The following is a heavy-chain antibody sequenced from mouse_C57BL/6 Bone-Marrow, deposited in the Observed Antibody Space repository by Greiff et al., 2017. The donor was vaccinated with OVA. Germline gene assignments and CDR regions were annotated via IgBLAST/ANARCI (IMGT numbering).Heavy chain of an antibody. D-gene: IGHD2-2*01. V-gene: IGHV1-82*01. J-gene: IGHJ3*01. CDR1: GYAFSSSW. CDR2: IYPGDGDT. CDR3: ARRGGYDTFAY. Sequence: VMLVESGPELVKPGASVKISCKASGYAFSSSWMNWVKQRPGKGLEWIGRIYPGDGDTNYNGKFKGKATLTADKSSSTAYMQLSSLTSEDSAVYFCARRGGYDTFAYWGQGTLVTVSA.